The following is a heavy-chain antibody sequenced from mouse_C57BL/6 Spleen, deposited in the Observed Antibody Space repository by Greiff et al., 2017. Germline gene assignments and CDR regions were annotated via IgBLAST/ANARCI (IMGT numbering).Heavy chain of an antibody. V-gene: IGHV5-6*01. CDR2: ISSGGSYT. CDR1: GFTFSSYG. Sequence: EVQVVESGGDLVKPGGSLKLSCAASGFTFSSYGMSWVRQTPDKRLEWVATISSGGSYTYYPDSVKGLFTLSRDNAKNTVYLQMSSLKSEDTAMYYCARQGDYGISPAGFAYWGQVALVTVSA. CDR3: ARQGDYGISPAGFAY. D-gene: IGHD1-1*01. J-gene: IGHJ3*01.